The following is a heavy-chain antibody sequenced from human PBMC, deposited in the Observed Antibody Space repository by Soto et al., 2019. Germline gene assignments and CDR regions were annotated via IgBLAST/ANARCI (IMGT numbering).Heavy chain of an antibody. J-gene: IGHJ3*02. CDR1: GYSFTSYW. CDR2: IYPGDSDT. V-gene: IGHV5-51*01. CDR3: ARRGGGNTALGAFDI. Sequence: GESLKISCXGSGYSFTSYWIGWVRQMPGKGLEWMGIIYPGDSDTRYSPSFQGQVTISADKSISTAYLQWSSLKASDTAMYYCARRGGGNTALGAFDIWGRGTMVTVSS. D-gene: IGHD5-18*01.